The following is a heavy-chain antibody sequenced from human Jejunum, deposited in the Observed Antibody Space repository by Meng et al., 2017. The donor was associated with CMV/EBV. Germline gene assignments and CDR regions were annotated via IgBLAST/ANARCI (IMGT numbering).Heavy chain of an antibody. D-gene: IGHD2-15*01. V-gene: IGHV1-2*06. J-gene: IGHJ5*02. CDR1: EYTLTDYY. CDR3: ARDLLGSLNWFDP. CDR2: INPNSGAT. Sequence: QVQLLQSGAEWKKPGASVEVSCKSSEYTLTDYYLHWVRQAPGQGLEWMGRINPNSGATGYAQRFQGRVTMTRDTSISTVYMELTSLRSDDTAMYYCARDLLGSLNWFDPWGQGALVTVSS.